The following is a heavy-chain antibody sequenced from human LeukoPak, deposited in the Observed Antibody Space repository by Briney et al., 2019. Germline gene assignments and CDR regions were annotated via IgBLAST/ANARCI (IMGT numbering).Heavy chain of an antibody. CDR3: AKGIAEESLFDS. CDR1: GFTFSSHA. CDR2: ISGSGAST. D-gene: IGHD6-13*01. Sequence: GGSLGLSCAASGFTFSSHAMSWVRQAPGKGLEWVSAISGSGASTYYADSVKGRFTISRDNSKNTLYLQMNSLRAEDMAVYYCAKGIAEESLFDSWGQGTLVTVSS. V-gene: IGHV3-23*01. J-gene: IGHJ4*02.